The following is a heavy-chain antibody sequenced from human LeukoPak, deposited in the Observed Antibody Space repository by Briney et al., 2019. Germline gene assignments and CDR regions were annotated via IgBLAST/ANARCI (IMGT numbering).Heavy chain of an antibody. Sequence: SEPLSLTCAVSGGSISSGGYSWSWIRQPPGKGLEWIGYIYHSGSTYYNPSLKSRVTISVDRSKNQFSLKLSSVTAADTAVYYCARALISGPVDYWGQGTLVTVSS. CDR3: ARALISGPVDY. J-gene: IGHJ4*02. CDR2: IYHSGST. CDR1: GGSISSGGYS. V-gene: IGHV4-30-2*01. D-gene: IGHD2/OR15-2a*01.